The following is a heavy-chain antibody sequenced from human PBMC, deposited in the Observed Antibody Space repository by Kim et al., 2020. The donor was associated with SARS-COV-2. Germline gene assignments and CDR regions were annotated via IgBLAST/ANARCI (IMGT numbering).Heavy chain of an antibody. CDR2: TT. Sequence: TTDYAAPVKGRFTISRDDSKNTLYLQMNSLKTEDTAVYYCTTPTPSTPVTWGQGTLVTVSS. D-gene: IGHD1-1*01. J-gene: IGHJ5*02. V-gene: IGHV3-15*01. CDR3: TTPTPSTPVT.